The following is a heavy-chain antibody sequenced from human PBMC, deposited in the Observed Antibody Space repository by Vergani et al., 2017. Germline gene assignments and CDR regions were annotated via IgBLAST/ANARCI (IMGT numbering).Heavy chain of an antibody. Sequence: EVQLVQSGAEVKKPGESLTISCKGSGYSFTRYWIGWVRQMPGKGLEWMGIIYPGDSDNRYSPSFQGQVTISADKSISTAYLQWSSLKASDTAMYYCARQVAAAGYWFDPWGQGTLVTVSS. CDR3: ARQVAAAGYWFDP. CDR2: IYPGDSDN. D-gene: IGHD6-13*01. V-gene: IGHV5-51*01. CDR1: GYSFTRYW. J-gene: IGHJ5*02.